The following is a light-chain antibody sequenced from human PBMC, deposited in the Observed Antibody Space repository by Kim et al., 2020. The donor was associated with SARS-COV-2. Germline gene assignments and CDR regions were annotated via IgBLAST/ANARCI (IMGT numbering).Light chain of an antibody. CDR2: GTS. J-gene: IGKJ5*01. CDR3: QQYGSSPLMV. V-gene: IGKV3-20*01. Sequence: VVLTQSPGILSLSPGQRATLSCRASQSIAAKYLAWYQHKVGQAPRLVLFGTSNRATGIPDRFSGTGSETDFTLTINRLEPEDFAVYYCQQYGSSPLMVFGQGTRLEIK. CDR1: QSIAAKY.